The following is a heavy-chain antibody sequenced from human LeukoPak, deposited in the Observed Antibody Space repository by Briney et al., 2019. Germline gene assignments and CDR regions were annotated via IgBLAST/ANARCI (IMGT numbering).Heavy chain of an antibody. CDR3: ARVPYTYGSLPYYFDS. J-gene: IGHJ4*02. V-gene: IGHV4-30-4*01. D-gene: IGHD5-18*01. Sequence: KASETLSLTCTVSGGSISSGDYYWSWIRQPPKKGLEWIGYIYYSRSTYYSPSLKSRVAISVDTSNNQFSLNLSSVTAADTAVYYCARVPYTYGSLPYYFDSWGQGTLVTVSS. CDR2: IYYSRST. CDR1: GGSISSGDYY.